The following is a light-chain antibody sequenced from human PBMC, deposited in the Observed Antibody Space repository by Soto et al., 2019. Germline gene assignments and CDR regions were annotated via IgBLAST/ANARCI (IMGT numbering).Light chain of an antibody. J-gene: IGLJ1*01. CDR2: EVS. CDR1: SSDVGGYNY. Sequence: QSALTQPASVSGSPGQAIAISCTGTSSDVGGYNYVSWYQQLPGKAPKLLISEVSNRPSGVSHRFSGSKSGNTASLTISGRQAADEADDYCSSYRTGGPFVFGTGTKLTVL. V-gene: IGLV2-14*01. CDR3: SSYRTGGPFV.